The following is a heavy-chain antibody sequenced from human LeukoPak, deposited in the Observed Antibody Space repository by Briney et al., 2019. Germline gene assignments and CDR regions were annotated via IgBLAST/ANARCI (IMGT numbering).Heavy chain of an antibody. J-gene: IGHJ4*02. Sequence: ASVKVSCKASGYTFTGYYMHWVRQAPGQGLEWMGRINPNSGGTNYAQKFQGRVTMTRDTSISTAYMELSRLRSDDTAVYYCARGPSRTGRADDYWGQGTLVTVSS. CDR1: GYTFTGYY. CDR3: ARGPSRTGRADDY. CDR2: INPNSGGT. V-gene: IGHV1-2*06. D-gene: IGHD3/OR15-3a*01.